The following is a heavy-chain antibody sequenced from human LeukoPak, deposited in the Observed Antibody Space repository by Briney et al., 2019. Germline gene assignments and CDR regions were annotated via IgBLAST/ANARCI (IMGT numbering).Heavy chain of an antibody. Sequence: KGLDGLSYISGIGSDINYVDSGKGRFTVSRDNAKNSLYLQMNSLRAEDTAVYYCVKTARHHDYWGQETLVTVSS. CDR2: ISGIGSDI. J-gene: IGHJ4*02. V-gene: IGHV3-11*01. CDR3: VKTARHHDY.